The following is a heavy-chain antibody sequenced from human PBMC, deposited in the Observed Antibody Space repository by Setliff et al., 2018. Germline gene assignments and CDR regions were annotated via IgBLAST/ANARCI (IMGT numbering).Heavy chain of an antibody. D-gene: IGHD3-10*01. CDR3: AKATGFGELFI. V-gene: IGHV4-61*09. CDR2: IYTRGST. CDR1: GGSINEANYY. Sequence: PSETLSLTCTVSGGSINEANYYWSWIRQPAGKGLEWIGHIYTRGSTNYNPSLRSRVSISVDTSKNQVSLRLTSVTAADTAIYYCAKATGFGELFIWGQGTLVTVSS. J-gene: IGHJ4*02.